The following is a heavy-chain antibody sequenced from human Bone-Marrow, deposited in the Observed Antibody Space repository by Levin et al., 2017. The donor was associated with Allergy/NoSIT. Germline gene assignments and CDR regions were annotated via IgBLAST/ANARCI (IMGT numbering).Heavy chain of an antibody. Sequence: SCAVSGFDSSDAWMTWVRQAPGKGLEWVGRIKRKVNGGTADYAAPVKGRFTISRDDSTKTVFLQMNSLKSEDTALYYCTAGMAYSYYYGMGVWGLGTAVTVSS. CDR2: IKRKVNGGTA. CDR1: GFDSSDAW. CDR3: TAGMAYSYYYGMGV. J-gene: IGHJ6*02. V-gene: IGHV3-15*01. D-gene: IGHD4-11*01.